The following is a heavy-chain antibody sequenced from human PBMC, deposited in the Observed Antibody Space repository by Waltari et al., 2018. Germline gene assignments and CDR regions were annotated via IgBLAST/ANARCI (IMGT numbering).Heavy chain of an antibody. D-gene: IGHD3-10*01. J-gene: IGHJ3*02. Sequence: QVQLVQSGAEVKKPGASVKVSCKASGYTFTSYAMHWVRQAPGQRLEWMGWINAGNGNTKDSQKCQGRVTITRDTSASTAYMELSSLRSEDTAVYYCARDKRRPVRGVISYDAFDIWGQGTMVTVSS. CDR3: ARDKRRPVRGVISYDAFDI. CDR1: GYTFTSYA. CDR2: INAGNGNT. V-gene: IGHV1-3*01.